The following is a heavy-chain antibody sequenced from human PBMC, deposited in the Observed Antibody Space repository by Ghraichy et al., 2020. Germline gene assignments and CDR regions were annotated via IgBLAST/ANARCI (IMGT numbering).Heavy chain of an antibody. CDR1: RLMFSTNT. V-gene: IGHV3-21*01. D-gene: IGHD6-19*01. CDR2: IISSTRYI. J-gene: IGHJ6*02. CDR3: SRGGGAGTPVLYHMDV. Sequence: LSLTCVASRLMFSTNTMNWVRQAPGKGLEWVSSIISSTRYIYYADSVKGRFTISRDTAQNSLYLQMNSLRAEDTAVYYCSRGGGAGTPVLYHMDVWGLGTTVTVSS.